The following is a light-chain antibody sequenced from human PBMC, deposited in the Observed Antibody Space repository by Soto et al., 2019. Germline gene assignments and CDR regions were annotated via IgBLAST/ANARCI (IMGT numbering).Light chain of an antibody. CDR1: QGINIF. V-gene: IGKV1-9*01. CDR2: AAS. CDR3: QQRNSYHRT. Sequence: DIQLTQSPSFLSASVGDRVTITCRASQGINIFLAWFQQKPGKAPNLLISAASTLQSGVPSRFRFSGSWKGCTVTITSLQPEDSATYHCQQRNSYHRTVGQGTKVDIK. J-gene: IGKJ2*01.